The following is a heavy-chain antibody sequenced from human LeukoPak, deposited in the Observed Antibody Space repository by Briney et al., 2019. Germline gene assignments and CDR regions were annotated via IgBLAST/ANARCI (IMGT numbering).Heavy chain of an antibody. D-gene: IGHD3-10*01. CDR1: GGSFSGFF. Sequence: PSETLSLTCGVSGGSFSGFFWTWLRQAPGKGLEWIAEISHLGTNNTHPSLKSRVTISVDTSKNQFPLTLKSVTAADTAVYYCTRGVNRRFYGAGRRNTWFAPWGQGTRVTVSP. V-gene: IGHV4-34*01. CDR2: ISHLGTN. J-gene: IGHJ5*02. CDR3: TRGVNRRFYGAGRRNTWFAP.